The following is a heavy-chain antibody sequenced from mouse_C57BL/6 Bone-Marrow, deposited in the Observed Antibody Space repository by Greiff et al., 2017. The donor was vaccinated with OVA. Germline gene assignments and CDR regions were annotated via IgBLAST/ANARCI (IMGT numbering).Heavy chain of an antibody. D-gene: IGHD1-1*01. J-gene: IGHJ1*03. Sequence: VQLQQSGADLARPGASVKMSCKASGYTFTSYTMHWVKQRPGQGLEWIGYINPSSGYTKYNQKFKDKATLTADKSSSTAYMQLSSLTSEDSAVYYCARDYYGRNFDVWGTGTTVTVSS. CDR1: GYTFTSYT. CDR2: INPSSGYT. CDR3: ARDYYGRNFDV. V-gene: IGHV1-4*01.